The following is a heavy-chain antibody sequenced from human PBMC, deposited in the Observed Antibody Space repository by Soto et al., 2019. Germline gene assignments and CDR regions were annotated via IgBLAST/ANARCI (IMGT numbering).Heavy chain of an antibody. Sequence: SETLSLTCAVSGGSISSGGYSWSWIRQPPGKGLEWIGYIYHSGSTNYNPSLKSRVTISVDTSKNQFSLKLSSVTAADTAVYYCARDLRYYDSSGYYGAAWFDPWGQGTLVTVSS. D-gene: IGHD3-22*01. CDR3: ARDLRYYDSSGYYGAAWFDP. J-gene: IGHJ5*02. CDR2: IYHSGST. V-gene: IGHV4-30-2*01. CDR1: GGSISSGGYS.